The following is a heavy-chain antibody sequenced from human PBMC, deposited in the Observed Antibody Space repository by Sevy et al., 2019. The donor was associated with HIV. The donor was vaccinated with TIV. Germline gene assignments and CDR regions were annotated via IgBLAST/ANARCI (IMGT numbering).Heavy chain of an antibody. CDR1: GFGLSNHA. V-gene: IGHV3-30*01. D-gene: IGHD2-15*01. Sequence: GGSLRLSCAASGFGLSNHAMIWVRQAPGKGLEWVAGISYDARKKYYADSVRGRFTISRDDSKNTLNLQMNSLTTEDTAVYYCARLVGYCSGGRCSIIDFWGQGSLVTVSS. CDR3: ARLVGYCSGGRCSIIDF. J-gene: IGHJ4*02. CDR2: ISYDARKK.